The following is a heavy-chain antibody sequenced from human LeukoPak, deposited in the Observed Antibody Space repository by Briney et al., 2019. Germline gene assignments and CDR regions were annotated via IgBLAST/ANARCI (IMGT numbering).Heavy chain of an antibody. CDR2: ISSSSLYI. D-gene: IGHD2-21*02. V-gene: IGHV3-21*01. Sequence: GVTLRLSCVASGFTFSSYSMNWVRQAPGKGLEWVSSISSSSLYIYYADSVRGRFTISRDNSKNSLYLQINSLRAEDTAVYYCARTATAYCGGDCLGPFDPWGQGTLVIVSS. CDR3: ARTATAYCGGDCLGPFDP. CDR1: GFTFSSYS. J-gene: IGHJ5*02.